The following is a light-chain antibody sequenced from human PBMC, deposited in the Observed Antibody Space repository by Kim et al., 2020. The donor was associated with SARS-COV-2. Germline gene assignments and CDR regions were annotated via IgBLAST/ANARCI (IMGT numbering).Light chain of an antibody. CDR2: STS. J-gene: IGKJ1*01. CDR3: QQSYNFPRT. V-gene: IGKV1D-12*01. Sequence: DIQMTQSPSSVSASVGDTITITCRATQTVGSWLACYQQKPGTAPRLLIYSTSSLQSGAPSRFSGSGSGTVYTLTITSLQPEDFATYYCQQSYNFPRTFGQGTKVDIK. CDR1: QTVGSW.